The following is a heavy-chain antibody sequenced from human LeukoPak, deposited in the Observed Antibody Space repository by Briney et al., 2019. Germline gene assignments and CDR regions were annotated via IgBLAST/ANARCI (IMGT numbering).Heavy chain of an antibody. Sequence: GESLKISCKGSGYSFTSYWIGWVRQMPGKGLEWMGIIYPGDSDTRYSPSFQGQVTISADKSISTAYLQWSSLKASDTAMYYCAVGPHGRIAAAGTPPPYYFDYWGQGTLVTVSS. CDR3: AVGPHGRIAAAGTPPPYYFDY. V-gene: IGHV5-51*01. D-gene: IGHD6-13*01. CDR2: IYPGDSDT. CDR1: GYSFTSYW. J-gene: IGHJ4*02.